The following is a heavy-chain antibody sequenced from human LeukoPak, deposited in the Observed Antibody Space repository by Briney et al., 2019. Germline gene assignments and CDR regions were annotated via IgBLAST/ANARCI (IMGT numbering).Heavy chain of an antibody. CDR2: IYHSGST. V-gene: IGHV4-30-2*01. J-gene: IGHJ4*02. CDR3: ARAGFLKSQFDY. CDR1: GGSISSGGYS. Sequence: SETLSLTCAVSGGSISSGGYSWSWIRQPPGKGLEWIGYIYHSGSTYYNPSLKSRVTISVDRSKNQFSLKLSSVTAADTAVYYCARAGFLKSQFDYWGQGTLVTVSS. D-gene: IGHD3-3*01.